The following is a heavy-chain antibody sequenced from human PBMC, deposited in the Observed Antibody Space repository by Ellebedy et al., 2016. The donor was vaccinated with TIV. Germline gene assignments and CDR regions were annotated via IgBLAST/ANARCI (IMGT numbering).Heavy chain of an antibody. CDR3: AREAFRVSANAFDM. CDR2: ISYDGSNT. CDR1: EFTFSSYA. D-gene: IGHD3-10*01. V-gene: IGHV3-30-3*01. J-gene: IGHJ3*02. Sequence: GESLKISCRASEFTFSSYAMHWVRQAPGKGLEWVALISYDGSNTEYGDAVKGRFTISRDNSKNTLYLQMNSLRGDDSAVFYCAREAFRVSANAFDMWGQGTLVTVSS.